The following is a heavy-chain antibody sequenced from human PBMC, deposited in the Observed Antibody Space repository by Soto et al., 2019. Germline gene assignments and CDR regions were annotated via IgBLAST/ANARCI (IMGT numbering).Heavy chain of an antibody. CDR2: ISSSSSYI. CDR1: GFTFSSYS. D-gene: IGHD3-10*01. CDR3: VSSDYGSGNYCLFDP. V-gene: IGHV3-21*01. J-gene: IGHJ5*02. Sequence: PGWSLRLSCAASGFTFSSYSMNWVRQAPGKGMEWVSSISSSSSYIYYADSVKGRFTISRDNAKHSLYLQMNSLRAEDTAVYYCVSSDYGSGNYCLFDPWGKGTLATVSS.